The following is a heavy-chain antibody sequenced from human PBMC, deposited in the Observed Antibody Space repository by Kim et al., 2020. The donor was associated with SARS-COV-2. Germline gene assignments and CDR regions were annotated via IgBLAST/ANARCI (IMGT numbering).Heavy chain of an antibody. Sequence: NYNPSLKSRVTISVDKSKNQFSLKLSSVTAADTAVYYCARDLMWRRWLDPWGQGTLVTVSS. D-gene: IGHD2-8*01. V-gene: IGHV4-4*02. CDR3: ARDLMWRRWLDP. J-gene: IGHJ5*02.